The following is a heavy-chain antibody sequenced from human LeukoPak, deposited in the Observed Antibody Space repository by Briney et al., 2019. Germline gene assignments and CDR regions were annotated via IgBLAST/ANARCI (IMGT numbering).Heavy chain of an antibody. CDR1: GFTFSSYA. V-gene: IGHV3-23*01. D-gene: IGHD3-10*01. CDR2: ISGSGGST. CDR3: AKDRSSWVRGVNPIDY. Sequence: PGGSLRLSCAASGFTFSSYAMSWVRQAPGKGVEWVSAISGSGGSTYYADSVKGRFTISRDNSKNTLYLQMNSLRAEDTAVYYCAKDRSSWVRGVNPIDYWGQGTLVTVSS. J-gene: IGHJ4*02.